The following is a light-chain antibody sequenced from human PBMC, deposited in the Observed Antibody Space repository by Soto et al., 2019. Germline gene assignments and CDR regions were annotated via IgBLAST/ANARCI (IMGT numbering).Light chain of an antibody. CDR3: QQYNNWPPWT. CDR2: DAS. CDR1: QSVSNN. V-gene: IGKV3-15*01. Sequence: ILMTQSPATLSVSPGERATLSCRASQSVSNNLAWYQQKPGQAPRLLIYDASTRATRIPARFIGSGSGTEFTLTISGLQSEDFAVYYCQQYNNWPPWTFGQGTKVEIK. J-gene: IGKJ1*01.